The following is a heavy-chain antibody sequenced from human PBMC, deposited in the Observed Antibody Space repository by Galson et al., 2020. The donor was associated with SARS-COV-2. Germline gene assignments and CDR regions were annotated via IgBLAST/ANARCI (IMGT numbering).Heavy chain of an antibody. CDR3: ARGSSSHALDI. V-gene: IGHV3-33*01. CDR1: GFTFSTYG. Sequence: GESLKISCEASGFTFSTYGMDWVRQAPGKGLEWVAVIWYDGSNKYYADSVKGRFTISRDNSKNTLYLQLNSLRADDTAVYYCARGSSSHALDIWGQGTMVTVSS. D-gene: IGHD3-10*01. CDR2: IWYDGSNK. J-gene: IGHJ3*02.